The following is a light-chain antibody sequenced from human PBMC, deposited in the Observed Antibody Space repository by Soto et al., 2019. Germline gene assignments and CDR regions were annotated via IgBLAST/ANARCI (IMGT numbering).Light chain of an antibody. J-gene: IGLJ2*01. CDR3: CSYAGSYTLGV. CDR2: DVS. Sequence: QSVLTQPRPVSRSPGQSVTISCTGTSSDVGGYNYVSWYQQHPGKAPKLMIYDVSKRPSGVPDRFSGSKSGNTASLTISGLQAEDEADYYCCSYAGSYTLGVFGGGTKLTVL. CDR1: SSDVGGYNY. V-gene: IGLV2-11*01.